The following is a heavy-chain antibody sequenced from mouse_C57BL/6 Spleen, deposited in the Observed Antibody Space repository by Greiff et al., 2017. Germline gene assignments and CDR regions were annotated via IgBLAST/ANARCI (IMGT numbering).Heavy chain of an antibody. V-gene: IGHV1-80*01. D-gene: IGHD1-1*01. J-gene: IGHJ2*01. CDR3: ARDATTVVATDY. CDR1: GYAFSSYW. CDR2: IYPGDGDT. Sequence: QVQLQQSGAELVKPGASVKISCKASGYAFSSYWMNWVKQRPGKGLEWIGQIYPGDGDTNYNGKFKGKATLTADKSSSTAYMQLSSLTSEDSAVYFCARDATTVVATDYWGQGTTLTVSS.